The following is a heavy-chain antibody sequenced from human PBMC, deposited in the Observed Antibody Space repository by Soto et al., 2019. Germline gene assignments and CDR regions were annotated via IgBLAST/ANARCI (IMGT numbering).Heavy chain of an antibody. Sequence: GGSLRLSCAASGFTFSSYAMSWVRQAPGKGLEWVSAISGSGGSRYYADSVKGRFTISRDNSKNTLYLQMNSLRAEDTAVYYCAKDKGIAAAGPLDYWGQGTLVTVSS. CDR2: ISGSGGSR. CDR1: GFTFSSYA. D-gene: IGHD6-13*01. J-gene: IGHJ4*02. V-gene: IGHV3-23*01. CDR3: AKDKGIAAAGPLDY.